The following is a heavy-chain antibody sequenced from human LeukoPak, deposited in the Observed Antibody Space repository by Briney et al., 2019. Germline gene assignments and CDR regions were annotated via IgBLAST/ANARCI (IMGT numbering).Heavy chain of an antibody. CDR3: ARTYTASSDFDY. CDR2: INPNSGGT. D-gene: IGHD2-21*02. V-gene: IGHV1-2*02. Sequence: ASVKVSCKASGYTFTGYYVHWVRQAPGQGLEWMGWINPNSGGTNYAQRFQDRVSMTRDTYISTAYMELSRLRSDDTAVYYCARTYTASSDFDYWGLGTLVTVSS. J-gene: IGHJ4*02. CDR1: GYTFTGYY.